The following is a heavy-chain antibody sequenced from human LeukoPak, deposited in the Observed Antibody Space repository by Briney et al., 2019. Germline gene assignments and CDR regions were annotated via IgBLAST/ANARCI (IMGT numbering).Heavy chain of an antibody. CDR1: GFTFSSYE. D-gene: IGHD3-10*02. CDR3: AELGITMIGGV. Sequence: GGSLRLSCAASGFTFSSYEMNWVRQAPGEGLEWVSYISSSGSTIYYADSVKGRFTISRDNAKNSLYLQMNSLRAEDTAVYYCAELGITMIGGVWGKGTTVTVSS. V-gene: IGHV3-48*03. J-gene: IGHJ6*04. CDR2: ISSSGSTI.